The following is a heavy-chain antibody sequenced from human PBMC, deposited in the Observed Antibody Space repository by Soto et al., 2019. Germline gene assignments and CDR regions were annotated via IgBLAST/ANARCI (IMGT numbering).Heavy chain of an antibody. CDR1: GGSISSGGYY. CDR2: IYYSGST. J-gene: IGHJ4*02. D-gene: IGHD3-22*01. Sequence: QVQLQESGPGLVKPSQTLSLTCTVSGGSISSGGYYWSWIRQHPGKGLEWIGYIYYSGSTYYNPSLKSRVTISVDTSKNQFALKLSSVTAADTAVYYCARARAPMIVGNYYFDYWGQGTLVTVSS. V-gene: IGHV4-31*03. CDR3: ARARAPMIVGNYYFDY.